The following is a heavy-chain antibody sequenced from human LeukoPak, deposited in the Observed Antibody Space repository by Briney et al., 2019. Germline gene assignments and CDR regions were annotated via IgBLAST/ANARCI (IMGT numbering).Heavy chain of an antibody. V-gene: IGHV1-18*01. CDR2: IGGYTGHT. Sequence: SVKVSCKTSGYSFTSYGVTWVRQAPGQGLEWMGWIGGYTGHTNYVQKFQGRVTMTTDTSTSTAYMELRSLTSDDTAVYYCARDGSCSGGSCAMDGWFDPWGQGTLVAVSS. J-gene: IGHJ5*02. CDR3: ARDGSCSGGSCAMDGWFDP. D-gene: IGHD2-15*01. CDR1: GYSFTSYG.